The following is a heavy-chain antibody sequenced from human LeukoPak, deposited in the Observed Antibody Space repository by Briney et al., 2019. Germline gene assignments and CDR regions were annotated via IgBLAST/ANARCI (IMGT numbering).Heavy chain of an antibody. Sequence: ASVKVSCKASGYTFTGYYMHWVRQAPGQGLEWMGWINPNSGGTNYAQKFQGRVAMTRDTSISTAYMELSRLRSDDTAVYYCARAGPAPAIVMKVYWGQGTLVTVSS. CDR1: GYTFTGYY. V-gene: IGHV1-2*02. CDR2: INPNSGGT. CDR3: ARAGPAPAIVMKVY. J-gene: IGHJ4*02. D-gene: IGHD2-2*02.